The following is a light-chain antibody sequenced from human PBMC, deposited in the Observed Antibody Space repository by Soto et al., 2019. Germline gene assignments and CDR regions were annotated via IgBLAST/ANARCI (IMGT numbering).Light chain of an antibody. Sequence: ETVLTQSPATLSLSPGERVTLSCRASQSFCSGCLAWYQQKPGQSPRLLIYGASSRATGIPDRISGSGSGTDFTLTISRLEPEDFAVYYCQHYGTTPWTFGPGTKVGIK. V-gene: IGKV3-20*01. CDR1: QSFCSGC. CDR2: GAS. CDR3: QHYGTTPWT. J-gene: IGKJ1*01.